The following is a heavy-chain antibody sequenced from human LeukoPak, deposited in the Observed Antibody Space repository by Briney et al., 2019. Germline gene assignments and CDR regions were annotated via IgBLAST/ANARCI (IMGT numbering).Heavy chain of an antibody. V-gene: IGHV3-20*04. CDR3: ARGYGAGNYRRPFYGMDV. CDR2: LNWNGDIT. Sequence: GGSLRLSCAASGFTFNDYGMTWVRQAPGKGLEWVSGLNWNGDITRYADSVKGRFTISRDNAKNSVYLQMDSLSAEDMAFYYCARGYGAGNYRRPFYGMDVWGQGTTVTVSS. D-gene: IGHD3-10*01. J-gene: IGHJ6*02. CDR1: GFTFNDYG.